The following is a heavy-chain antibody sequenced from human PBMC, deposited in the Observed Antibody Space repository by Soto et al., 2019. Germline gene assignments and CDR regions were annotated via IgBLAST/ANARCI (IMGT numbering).Heavy chain of an antibody. J-gene: IGHJ6*02. CDR1: GDSISSSSYY. D-gene: IGHD5-12*01. Sequence: SETLSLTCTVSGDSISSSSYYWGWVRQPPGKGLEWIGSIYYSGSTYYNPSLKSRVTISVDTSKNQFSLKLSSVTAADTAVYYCARRGYSGYDYGGDYYYGMDVWGQGTTVTVSS. V-gene: IGHV4-39*01. CDR2: IYYSGST. CDR3: ARRGYSGYDYGGDYYYGMDV.